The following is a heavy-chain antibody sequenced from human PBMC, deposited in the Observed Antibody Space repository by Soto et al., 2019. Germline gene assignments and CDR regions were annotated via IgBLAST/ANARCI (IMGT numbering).Heavy chain of an antibody. CDR1: GGSISSSSYY. V-gene: IGHV4-39*01. J-gene: IGHJ4*02. CDR3: ARLMSRDGYTSEIRGFSN. D-gene: IGHD5-12*01. CDR2: IYYSGST. Sequence: SETLSLTCTVSGGSISSSSYYWGWIRQPPGKGLEWIGSIYYSGSTYYNPSLKSRVTISVDTSKNQFSLKLSSVTAADTAVYYCARLMSRDGYTSEIRGFSNWGQGTLVTVSS.